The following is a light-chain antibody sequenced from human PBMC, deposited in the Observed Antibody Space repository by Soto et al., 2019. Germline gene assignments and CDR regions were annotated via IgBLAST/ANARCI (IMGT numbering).Light chain of an antibody. CDR2: DVT. V-gene: IGLV2-14*01. CDR3: SSYTSSSSYV. J-gene: IGLJ1*01. Sequence: QSVLTQPASVSGSPGQSITISCTGTSSDVGGYKYVSWYQQHPDKAPKLIIYDVTNRPSGISNRFSGSKSGNTASLTISGLQAEDEADYYCSSYTSSSSYVFGTGTKLT. CDR1: SSDVGGYKY.